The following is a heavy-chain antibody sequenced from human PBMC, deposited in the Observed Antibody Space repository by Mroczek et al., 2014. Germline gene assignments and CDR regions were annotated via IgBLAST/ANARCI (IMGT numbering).Heavy chain of an antibody. CDR1: GFTFDDYA. Sequence: ESGGGLVQPGRSLRLSCAASGFTFDDYAMHWVRQAPGKGLEWVSGISWNSGSIGYADSVKGRFTISRDNAKNSLYLQMNSLRAEDTALYYCAKDILAARRSFEYFDYWGQGTLVTVSS. CDR2: ISWNSGSI. V-gene: IGHV3-9*01. J-gene: IGHJ4*02. CDR3: AKDILAARRSFEYFDY. D-gene: IGHD6-6*01.